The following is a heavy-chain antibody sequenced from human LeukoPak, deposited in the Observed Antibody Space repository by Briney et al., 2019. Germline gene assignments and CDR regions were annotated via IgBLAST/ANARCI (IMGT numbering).Heavy chain of an antibody. CDR2: IYYSGST. D-gene: IGHD6-13*01. V-gene: IGHV4-39*01. CDR1: GGSFSSYY. CDR3: ARHPAPGIAAAGRYAFDS. J-gene: IGHJ5*01. Sequence: PSETLSLTCAVYGGSFSSYYWGWLRQPPGKGLEWIGSIYYSGSTYYNPSLMSRVTISVDTSKDQFSLKVTSVTAADTAVYYCARHPAPGIAAAGRYAFDSWGQGTLVTVSS.